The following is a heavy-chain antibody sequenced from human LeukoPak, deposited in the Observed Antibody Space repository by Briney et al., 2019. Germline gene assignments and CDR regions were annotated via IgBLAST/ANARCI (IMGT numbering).Heavy chain of an antibody. CDR2: IYYSGST. J-gene: IGHJ5*02. CDR3: ARHETYYDFWSGYRYNWFDP. D-gene: IGHD3-3*01. V-gene: IGHV4-39*01. CDR1: GGSISSYY. Sequence: SETLSLTCTVSGGSISSYYWGWIRQPPGKGLEWIGSIYYSGSTYYNPSLKSRVTISVDTSKNQFSLKLSSVTAADTAVYYCARHETYYDFWSGYRYNWFDPWGQGTLVTVSS.